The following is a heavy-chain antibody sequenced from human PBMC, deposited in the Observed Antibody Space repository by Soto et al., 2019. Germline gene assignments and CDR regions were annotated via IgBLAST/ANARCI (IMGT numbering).Heavy chain of an antibody. CDR3: ARDRGGGIAVAGHYYYYGMDV. CDR1: GFTFSSYA. Sequence: QVQLVESGGGVVQPGRSLRLSCAASGFTFSSYAMHWVRQAPGKGLEWVAVISYDGSNKYYADSVKGRFTISRDNSKNTMYRQMNSLRVEGTAVYYCARDRGGGIAVAGHYYYYGMDVWGQGTTVTVSS. D-gene: IGHD6-19*01. V-gene: IGHV3-30-3*01. J-gene: IGHJ6*02. CDR2: ISYDGSNK.